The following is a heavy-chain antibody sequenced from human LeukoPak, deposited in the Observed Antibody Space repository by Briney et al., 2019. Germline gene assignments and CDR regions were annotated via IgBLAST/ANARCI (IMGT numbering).Heavy chain of an antibody. Sequence: GESLKISCQASGYAFNDYWIVWVRQMPGRGLEWMGSIYPGDSDFRLSLSFEGRVTMSVDNSITTAFLQRRSLKASDTAMYYCARHTYDILTGYYSISGTWFDPWGQGTLVTVSS. CDR3: ARHTYDILTGYYSISGTWFDP. D-gene: IGHD3-9*01. J-gene: IGHJ5*01. V-gene: IGHV5-51*01. CDR2: IYPGDSDF. CDR1: GYAFNDYW.